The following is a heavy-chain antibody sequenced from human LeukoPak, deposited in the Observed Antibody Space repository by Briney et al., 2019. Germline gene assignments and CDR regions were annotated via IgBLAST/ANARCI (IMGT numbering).Heavy chain of an antibody. CDR1: GSSFTSYW. Sequence: AGASLLISCKGSGSSFTSYWIGWVRQLPGKGLEWMGIIYPGDSDTRYSPSFQGQVTISADKSISTAYLQWSSLKASDTAMYYCARSSSGWYDAWGQGTLVTVSS. J-gene: IGHJ5*02. CDR3: ARSSSGWYDA. D-gene: IGHD6-19*01. CDR2: IYPGDSDT. V-gene: IGHV5-51*01.